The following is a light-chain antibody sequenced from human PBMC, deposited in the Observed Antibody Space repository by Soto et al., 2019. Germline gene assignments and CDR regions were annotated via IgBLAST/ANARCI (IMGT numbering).Light chain of an antibody. CDR3: ASWDDSLSGWV. V-gene: IGLV1-47*02. CDR2: SDN. Sequence: QAVVTQPPSASGTPGQRVPISCSGSNSNIGPNYVYWYQQLPGMAPKLLIYSDNQRPSGVPDRFSGSRSGTSASLAISGLRSEDEADYYCASWDDSLSGWVFGGGTKVTVL. J-gene: IGLJ3*02. CDR1: NSNIGPNY.